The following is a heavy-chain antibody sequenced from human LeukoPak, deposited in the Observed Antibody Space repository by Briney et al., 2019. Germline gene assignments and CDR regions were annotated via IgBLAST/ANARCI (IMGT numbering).Heavy chain of an antibody. CDR1: VGSINSGNW. CDR3: AAAPILRGEGGEHYKYGMDV. D-gene: IGHD2-2*02. Sequence: SETLSLTCGVSVGSINSGNWWTRVRQSPGKGLEWIGEIHHNGTRNYNPSLKSRVTISADTFKNHFSLIGTSLTAADTAVYYCAAAPILRGEGGEHYKYGMDVWGQGTTVIVSS. CDR2: IHHNGTR. J-gene: IGHJ6*02. V-gene: IGHV4/OR15-8*01.